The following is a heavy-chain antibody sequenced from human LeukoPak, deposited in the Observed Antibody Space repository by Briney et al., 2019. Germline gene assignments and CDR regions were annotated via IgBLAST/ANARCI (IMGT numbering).Heavy chain of an antibody. CDR3: ARDGDTAIRGVNFDY. J-gene: IGHJ4*02. Sequence: GGSLRLSCAASGFTFSSYGMHWVRQAPGKGLEWVAVISYDGSNKYYADSVKGRFTISRDNSKNTLYLQMNSLRAEDTAVYYCARDGDTAIRGVNFDYWGRGTLVSVSS. CDR1: GFTFSSYG. CDR2: ISYDGSNK. V-gene: IGHV3-30*03. D-gene: IGHD3-10*01.